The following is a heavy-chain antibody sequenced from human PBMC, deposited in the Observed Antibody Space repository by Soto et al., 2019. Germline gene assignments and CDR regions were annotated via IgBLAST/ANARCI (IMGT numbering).Heavy chain of an antibody. CDR2: ISAYNGHT. CDR1: GYTFSNYG. V-gene: IGHV1-18*01. D-gene: IGHD4-17*01. J-gene: IGHJ6*02. Sequence: QVQLVQSGAEVKKTGASVKVSCKASGYTFSNYGISWVRQAPGQGLEWMGWISAYNGHTTYPQKFQGRVTMTTDASTTTDYMELRSLRSDDPALYYCAIVDYGDNHYYFRTDVWGQGTTVTVSS. CDR3: AIVDYGDNHYYFRTDV.